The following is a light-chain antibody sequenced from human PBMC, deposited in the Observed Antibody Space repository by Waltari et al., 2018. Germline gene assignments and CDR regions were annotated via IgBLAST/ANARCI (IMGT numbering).Light chain of an antibody. J-gene: IGLJ2*01. Sequence: QSALTQPASVSGSPGQSITISCTGTSNDVGGYNYVPWYQQHPGKSPKLMIYDVSNRPSGVSNRSSGSKSGNTASLTISGLQAEDEGNYYCSSYTSSTLVVFGGGTNLTVL. CDR3: SSYTSSTLVV. CDR1: SNDVGGYNY. V-gene: IGLV2-14*03. CDR2: DVS.